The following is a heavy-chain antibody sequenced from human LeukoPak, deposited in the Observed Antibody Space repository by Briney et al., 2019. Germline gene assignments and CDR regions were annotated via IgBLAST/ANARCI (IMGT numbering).Heavy chain of an antibody. Sequence: GGSLRLSCAASGFTFSSYAMHWVRQAPGKGLEWVAVISYDGSNKYYADSVKGRFTISRDNSKNTLYLQMNSLRAEDTAVYYCARGDKKTYYDFWSGYLTPSGAFDIWGQGTMVTVSS. J-gene: IGHJ3*02. CDR2: ISYDGSNK. D-gene: IGHD3-3*01. V-gene: IGHV3-30-3*01. CDR3: ARGDKKTYYDFWSGYLTPSGAFDI. CDR1: GFTFSSYA.